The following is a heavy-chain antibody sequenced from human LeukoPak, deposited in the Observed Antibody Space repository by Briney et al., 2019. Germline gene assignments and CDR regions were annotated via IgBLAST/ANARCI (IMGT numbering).Heavy chain of an antibody. CDR2: ISYDGSNK. Sequence: PGRSLRLSCAASGFTFSSYGMHWVRQAPGKGLEWVAVISYDGSNKYYADSVKGRFTISRDNSKNTLYLQMNSLRAEDTAVYYCAKDRDWYYCDYWGQGTLVTVSS. CDR1: GFTFSSYG. CDR3: AKDRDWYYCDY. D-gene: IGHD5-24*01. V-gene: IGHV3-30*18. J-gene: IGHJ4*02.